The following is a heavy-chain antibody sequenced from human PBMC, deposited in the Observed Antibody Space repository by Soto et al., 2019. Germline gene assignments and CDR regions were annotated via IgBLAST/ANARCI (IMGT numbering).Heavy chain of an antibody. CDR3: ARSTITIFGVVNNPFDY. Sequence: GASVKVSCKASGYTFTCAYMHWVRQAPGQGLEWMGWINPNSGGTNYAQKFQGWVTMTRDTSISTAYMELSRLRSDDTAVYYCARSTITIFGVVNNPFDYWGQGTLVTVSS. D-gene: IGHD3-3*01. CDR1: GYTFTCAY. V-gene: IGHV1-2*04. CDR2: INPNSGGT. J-gene: IGHJ4*02.